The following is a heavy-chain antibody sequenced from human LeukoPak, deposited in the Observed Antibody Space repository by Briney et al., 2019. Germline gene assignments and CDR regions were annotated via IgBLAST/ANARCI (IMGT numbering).Heavy chain of an antibody. V-gene: IGHV3-21*01. Sequence: GGSLRLSCAASRLTFSSYSMNWVRQAPGKGLEWVSSISSSSSYIYYADPVKGRFTISRDNAKNSLYLQMNSLRAEDTAVYFCARGGSRVETLMVLDYWGQGTPVTVSS. J-gene: IGHJ4*02. D-gene: IGHD5-18*01. CDR3: ARGGSRVETLMVLDY. CDR2: ISSSSSYI. CDR1: RLTFSSYS.